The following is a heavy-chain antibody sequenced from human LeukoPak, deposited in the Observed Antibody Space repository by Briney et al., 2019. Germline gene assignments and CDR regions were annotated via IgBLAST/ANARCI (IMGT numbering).Heavy chain of an antibody. D-gene: IGHD2-21*01. Sequence: QPGGSLRLSCAASGFTFSSYAMSWVRQAPGKGLEWVSAISGSGGSTYYADSVKGRFTISRDNAKNTLYLQMNSLRAEDTAVYYCARGRLLPYYFDYWGQGTLVTVSS. CDR2: ISGSGGST. CDR3: ARGRLLPYYFDY. V-gene: IGHV3-23*01. J-gene: IGHJ4*02. CDR1: GFTFSSYA.